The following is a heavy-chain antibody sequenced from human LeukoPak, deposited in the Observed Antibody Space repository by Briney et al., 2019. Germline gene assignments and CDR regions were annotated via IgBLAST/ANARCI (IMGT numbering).Heavy chain of an antibody. CDR3: ARVEMATILGYYYYMDV. J-gene: IGHJ6*03. Sequence: PSETLSLTCTVSGYSISSGYYWGWIRQPPGKGLEWIGSIYHSGSTYYNPSLKSRVTISVDTSKNQFSLKLSSVTAADTAVYYCARVEMATILGYYYYMDVWGKGTTVTVSS. D-gene: IGHD5-24*01. V-gene: IGHV4-38-2*02. CDR2: IYHSGST. CDR1: GYSISSGYY.